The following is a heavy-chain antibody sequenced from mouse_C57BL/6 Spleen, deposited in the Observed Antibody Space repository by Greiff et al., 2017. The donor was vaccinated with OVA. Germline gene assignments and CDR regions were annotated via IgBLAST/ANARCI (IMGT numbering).Heavy chain of an antibody. V-gene: IGHV1-15*01. D-gene: IGHD4-1*01. CDR3: TRSDWDDNYYAMDY. J-gene: IGHJ4*01. Sequence: QVQLQQSGAELVRPGASVTLSCKASGYTFTDYEMHWVKQTPVHGLEWIGAIDPETGGTAYNQKFKGKAILTADKSPSTAYMELRSLTSEDSAVYYCTRSDWDDNYYAMDYWGQGTSVTVSS. CDR1: GYTFTDYE. CDR2: IDPETGGT.